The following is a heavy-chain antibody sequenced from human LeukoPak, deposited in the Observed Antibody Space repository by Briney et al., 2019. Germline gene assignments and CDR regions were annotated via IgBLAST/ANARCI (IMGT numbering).Heavy chain of an antibody. CDR3: VKDNPLDY. J-gene: IGHJ4*02. D-gene: IGHD1-14*01. Sequence: GGPLRLSCAASGFTFSSYGMTWVRQAPGKGLEWVAFIRYDGSNKLYADSVKGRFTISRDNSKNTLYLHINSLRAEDTAVYYCVKDNPLDYWGQGTLVIVSS. V-gene: IGHV3-30*02. CDR2: IRYDGSNK. CDR1: GFTFSSYG.